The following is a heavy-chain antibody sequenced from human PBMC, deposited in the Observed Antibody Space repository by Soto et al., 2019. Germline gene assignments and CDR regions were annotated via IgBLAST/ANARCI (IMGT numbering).Heavy chain of an antibody. D-gene: IGHD3-16*01. Sequence: SGPTLVNPTQTLTLTCALSGFSVSARGVGAGWIRQPPGKALEWLAIIYWNDDKLYRPSLQSRLTITKDTSKNQVVLTMTNMDPVDTATYYCAHSPWGAAPDYWGQGTPVTVSS. V-gene: IGHV2-5*01. CDR1: GFSVSARGVG. J-gene: IGHJ4*02. CDR3: AHSPWGAAPDY. CDR2: IYWNDDK.